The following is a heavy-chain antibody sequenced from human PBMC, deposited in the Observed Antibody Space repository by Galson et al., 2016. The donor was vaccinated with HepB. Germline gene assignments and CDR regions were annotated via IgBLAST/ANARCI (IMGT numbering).Heavy chain of an antibody. V-gene: IGHV4-4*02. CDR1: GGSISSSNW. D-gene: IGHD6-19*01. CDR2: IYHSGST. Sequence: SETLSLTCAVSGGSISSSNWWSWVRQPPGKGLEWIGEIYHSGSTNYNPSLKSRVTISVDKSKNQFSLKLSSVTAADTAVYYCARVEYSSGWYYDFDIWGQGTMVTVSS. J-gene: IGHJ3*02. CDR3: ARVEYSSGWYYDFDI.